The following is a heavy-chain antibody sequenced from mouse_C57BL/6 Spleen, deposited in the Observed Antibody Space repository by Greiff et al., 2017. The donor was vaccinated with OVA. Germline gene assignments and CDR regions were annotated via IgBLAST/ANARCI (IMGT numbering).Heavy chain of an antibody. V-gene: IGHV5-4*01. CDR3: AREQWPYWYFDV. J-gene: IGHJ1*03. Sequence: EVKLQESGGGLVKPGGSLKLSCAASGFTFSSYAMSWVRQTPEKRLEWVATISDGGSYTYYPDNVKGRFTISRDNAKNNRYLQMSHLKSEDTALYYCAREQWPYWYFDVWGTGTTVTVST. CDR1: GFTFSSYA. D-gene: IGHD6-1*01. CDR2: ISDGGSYT.